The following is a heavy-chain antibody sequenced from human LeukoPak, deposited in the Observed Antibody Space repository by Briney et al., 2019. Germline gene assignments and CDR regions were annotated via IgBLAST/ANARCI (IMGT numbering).Heavy chain of an antibody. D-gene: IGHD6-13*01. J-gene: IGHJ4*02. Sequence: ASVKVSCKASGYTFTSYAMHWVRQAPGQRLEWMGRSNAGNGNTKYSQEFQGRDTITRDTSASTAYMELSSLRSEDMAVYYCARESSAAGIDYWGQGTLVTVSS. CDR2: SNAGNGNT. V-gene: IGHV1-3*02. CDR3: ARESSAAGIDY. CDR1: GYTFTSYA.